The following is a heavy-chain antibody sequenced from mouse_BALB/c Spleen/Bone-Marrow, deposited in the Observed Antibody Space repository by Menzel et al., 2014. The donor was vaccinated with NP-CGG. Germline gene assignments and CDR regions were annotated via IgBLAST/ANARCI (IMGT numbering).Heavy chain of an antibody. CDR1: GYTFTSYY. CDR2: INPSNGAN. V-gene: IGHV1S81*02. Sequence: QVQLQQSGAGLVKPGASVKLSCKASGYTFTSYYMFWVKQRPGQGLEWIGGINPSNGANNINEKFKSKATLTVDKSSSTAYMQLSSLTSEDSAVYYCSRGGNFDVMDYWGQGTSVTVSS. D-gene: IGHD2-1*01. CDR3: SRGGNFDVMDY. J-gene: IGHJ4*01.